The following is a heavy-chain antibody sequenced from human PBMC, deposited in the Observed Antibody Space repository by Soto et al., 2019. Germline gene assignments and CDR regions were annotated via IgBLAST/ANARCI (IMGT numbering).Heavy chain of an antibody. CDR2: FYGSGST. CDR1: GGSVSTYF. V-gene: IGHV4-59*08. Sequence: PSETLSLTCSVSGGSVSTYFWGWIRQPPGKGLEWIGYFYGSGSTNYNPSLKSRVTISVDTSKNQFSLKLNSVTAADTAFYYCARLAYDSRSPPDSFDHRGQGTLVTVSS. J-gene: IGHJ4*02. D-gene: IGHD3-10*01. CDR3: ARLAYDSRSPPDSFDH.